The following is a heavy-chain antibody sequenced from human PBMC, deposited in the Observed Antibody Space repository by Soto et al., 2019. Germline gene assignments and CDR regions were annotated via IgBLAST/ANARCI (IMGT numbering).Heavy chain of an antibody. CDR1: GFTFRDYG. Sequence: QVQLVESGGGVVRPGRSLRLSCVASGFTFRDYGMHWVRQAPGKGLEWVAGISHHGLKEHYADSVKGRFTISRDNSKKTVDLQWNSLRGDDTAVYYCAMDWVGGSNKDYFEYWGQGTLVTVSS. CDR3: AMDWVGGSNKDYFEY. CDR2: ISHHGLKE. D-gene: IGHD1-26*01. V-gene: IGHV3-30*03. J-gene: IGHJ4*02.